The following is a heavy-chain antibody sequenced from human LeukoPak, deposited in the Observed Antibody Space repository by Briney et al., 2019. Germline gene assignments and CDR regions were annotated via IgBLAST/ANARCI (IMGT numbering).Heavy chain of an antibody. J-gene: IGHJ4*02. CDR1: GGSFSGYY. CDR2: IYYSGST. CDR3: ARGPRRDGYNFKDY. Sequence: SETLSLTCAVYGGSFSGYYWSWIRQPPGKGLEWIGSIYYSGSTYYNPSLKSRVTISVDTSKNQFSLKLSSVTAADTAVYYCARGPRRDGYNFKDYWGQGTLVTVSS. D-gene: IGHD5-24*01. V-gene: IGHV4-34*01.